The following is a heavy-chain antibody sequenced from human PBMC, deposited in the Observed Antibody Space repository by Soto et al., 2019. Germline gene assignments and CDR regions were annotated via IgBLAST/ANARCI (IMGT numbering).Heavy chain of an antibody. CDR1: GYTFTGYY. J-gene: IGHJ6*02. Sequence: APVNVSCKASGYTFTGYYMHWVRQAPGQGLEWMGWINPNSGGTNYAQKFQGRVTMTRDTSMSTAYMELSRMRSEDTAVYYCASLDFWSGYYYPHYYVMDFWGQGSTVTVSS. CDR2: INPNSGGT. D-gene: IGHD3-3*01. V-gene: IGHV1-2*02. CDR3: ASLDFWSGYYYPHYYVMDF.